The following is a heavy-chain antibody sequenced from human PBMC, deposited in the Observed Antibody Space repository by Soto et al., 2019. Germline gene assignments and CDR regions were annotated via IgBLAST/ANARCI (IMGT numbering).Heavy chain of an antibody. CDR3: AKGGQSYDY. J-gene: IGHJ4*02. D-gene: IGHD3-10*01. CDR2: ISASVGST. CDR1: GFTFSNYA. V-gene: IGHV3-23*01. Sequence: PGGSLRLSCAASGFTFSNYAMSWVRQAPGKGLEWVSAISASVGSTYYTDSVKGRLTISRDNSKNTLYLQMNSLRAEDTAVYYCAKGGQSYDYWGQGTLVTVSS.